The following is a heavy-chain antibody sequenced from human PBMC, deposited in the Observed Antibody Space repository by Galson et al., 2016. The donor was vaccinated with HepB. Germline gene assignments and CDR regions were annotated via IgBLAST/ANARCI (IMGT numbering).Heavy chain of an antibody. V-gene: IGHV3-74*01. CDR3: LNIGIGY. CDR1: GFTFSSYW. D-gene: IGHD2/OR15-2a*01. Sequence: SLRLSCAASGFTFSSYWMNWARQAPGRGLVWVARINGDGSITTYADSVKGRFIISRDNAKNTVYLQMNSLRVEDTAMYYCLNIGIGYWGQGTPVTVSS. CDR2: INGDGSIT. J-gene: IGHJ4*02.